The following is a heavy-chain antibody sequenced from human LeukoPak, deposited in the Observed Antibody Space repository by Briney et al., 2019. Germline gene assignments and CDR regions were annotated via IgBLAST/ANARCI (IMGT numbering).Heavy chain of an antibody. D-gene: IGHD3-3*01. V-gene: IGHV4-34*01. J-gene: IGHJ3*02. CDR1: GGSFSGYY. Sequence: SETLSLTCAVYGGSFSGYYWGWIRQPPGKGLEWIGEINHSGSTNYNPSLKSRVTISVDTSKNQFSLKLSSVTAADTAVYYCARTLITIFGVVMGHDAFDIWGQGTMVTVSS. CDR3: ARTLITIFGVVMGHDAFDI. CDR2: INHSGST.